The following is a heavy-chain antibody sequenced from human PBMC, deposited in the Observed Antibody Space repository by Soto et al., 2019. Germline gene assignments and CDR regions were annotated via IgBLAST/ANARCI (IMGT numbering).Heavy chain of an antibody. CDR3: TTGDF. V-gene: IGHV3-15*01. J-gene: IGHJ4*02. Sequence: GGSLRLSCAASGFIFTNAYMSWVRQTPEKGLEWVARIKSKSTGGTIDYAAPVKGRFTISRDDYENTVSLQMNSLKAEDTALYYCTTGDFWGQGILVTVS. CDR2: IKSKSTGGTI. CDR1: GFIFTNAY.